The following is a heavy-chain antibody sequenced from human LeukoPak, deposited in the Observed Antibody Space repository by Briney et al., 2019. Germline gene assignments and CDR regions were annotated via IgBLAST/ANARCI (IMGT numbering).Heavy chain of an antibody. CDR1: GFTFSSYG. D-gene: IGHD2-15*01. CDR2: IGYDGSNK. Sequence: GGSLRLSCAASGFTFSSYGMHWVRQAPGKGLEWVAFIGYDGSNKYYADSVKGRFTISRDNSKNTLYLQMNSLRAEDTAVYYCAKDVWQYCSGGSCYSSNWFDPWGQGTLVTVSS. J-gene: IGHJ5*02. V-gene: IGHV3-30*02. CDR3: AKDVWQYCSGGSCYSSNWFDP.